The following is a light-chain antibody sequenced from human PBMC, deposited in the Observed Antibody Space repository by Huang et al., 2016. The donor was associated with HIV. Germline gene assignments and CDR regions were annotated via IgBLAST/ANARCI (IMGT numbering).Light chain of an antibody. CDR1: QSVSSY. J-gene: IGKJ3*01. CDR3: QQRSNWPPL. CDR2: DAS. Sequence: EIVLTQSPATLSLSPWERATLSCRASQSVSSYLAWYQQKPGQAPRLLIYDASNRATGIPARFSGSGSGTDFTLTISSLEPEDFAVYYCQQRSNWPPLFGPGTKVDIK. V-gene: IGKV3-11*01.